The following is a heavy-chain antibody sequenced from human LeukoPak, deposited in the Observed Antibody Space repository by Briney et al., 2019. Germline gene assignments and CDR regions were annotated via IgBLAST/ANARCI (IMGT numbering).Heavy chain of an antibody. J-gene: IGHJ6*02. CDR2: ISSSGSTI. CDR3: ARGDGDYLTGYYYGMDV. D-gene: IGHD4-17*01. V-gene: IGHV3-48*04. CDR1: GFTFSSYA. Sequence: GGSLRLSCAASGFTFSSYAMSWVRQAPGKGLEWVPYISSSGSTIYYADSVKGRFTISRDNAKNSLYLQMNSLRAEDTAVYYCARGDGDYLTGYYYGMDVWGQGTTVTVSS.